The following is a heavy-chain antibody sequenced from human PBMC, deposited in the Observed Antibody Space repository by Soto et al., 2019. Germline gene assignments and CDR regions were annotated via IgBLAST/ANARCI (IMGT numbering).Heavy chain of an antibody. J-gene: IGHJ5*02. CDR2: INHSGST. D-gene: IGHD3-10*01. CDR3: ARGGRISMARGVPWNRLAP. V-gene: IGHV4-34*01. CDR1: GGSFSGYY. Sequence: PSETLSLTCAVYGGSFSGYYWSWIRQPPGKGLEWIGEINHSGSTNYNPSLKSRVTISVDTSKNQFSLKLSSVTAADTAVYYCARGGRISMARGVPWNRLAPWGQGTLVPVSS.